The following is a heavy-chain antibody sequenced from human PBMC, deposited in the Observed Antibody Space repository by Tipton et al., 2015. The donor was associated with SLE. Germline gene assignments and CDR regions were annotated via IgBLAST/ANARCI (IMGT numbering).Heavy chain of an antibody. CDR2: IYYSGST. CDR3: ARGNQIAVAGAFDI. D-gene: IGHD6-19*01. J-gene: IGHJ3*02. V-gene: IGHV4-59*01. CDR1: GGSISSYY. Sequence: TLSLTCTVSGGSISSYYWSWIRQPPGKGLEWIGYIYYSGSTNYNPSLKSRVTISVDTSKNQFSLKLSSVTAADTAVYYCARGNQIAVAGAFDIWGQGTMVTVFS.